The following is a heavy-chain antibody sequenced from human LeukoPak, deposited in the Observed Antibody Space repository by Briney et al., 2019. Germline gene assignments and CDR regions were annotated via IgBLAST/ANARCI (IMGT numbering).Heavy chain of an antibody. V-gene: IGHV1-69*05. CDR1: GGTFSSYA. J-gene: IGHJ6*02. CDR3: ATAQPPSSWPYHYYYGLDV. Sequence: SVKVSCKASGGTFSSYAISWVRQAPGQGLEWMGGIIPIFGTANYAQKFQGRVSMTRNTSISTAYMELSNLRSEDTAVYYCATAQPPSSWPYHYYYGLDVWGLGTTVTVSS. D-gene: IGHD6-13*01. CDR2: IIPIFGTA.